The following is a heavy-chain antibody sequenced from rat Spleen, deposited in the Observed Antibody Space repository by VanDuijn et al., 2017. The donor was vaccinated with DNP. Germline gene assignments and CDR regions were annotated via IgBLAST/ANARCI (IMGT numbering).Heavy chain of an antibody. CDR1: GFTFSNYG. Sequence: EVQLVESGGGLVQPGRSLKLSCAASGFTFSNYGMAWVRQAPTKGLEWVASISNSGDTTHYRDSVKGRFTISRDNAKSTLYLQMDSLRSEETATYYCARHPSGSYDAMDAWGQETSVTVSS. D-gene: IGHD1-3*01. CDR2: ISNSGDTT. J-gene: IGHJ4*01. V-gene: IGHV5S11*01. CDR3: ARHPSGSYDAMDA.